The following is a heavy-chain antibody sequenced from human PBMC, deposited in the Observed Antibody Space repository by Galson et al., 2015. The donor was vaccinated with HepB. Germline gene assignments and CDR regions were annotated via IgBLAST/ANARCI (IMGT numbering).Heavy chain of an antibody. V-gene: IGHV1-69*10. CDR2: FIPIFDIA. CDR1: GGTFSSYS. J-gene: IGHJ6*02. CDR3: ASVGYDSRILSSYGMDV. Sequence: SVKVSCKASGGTFSSYSISWVRQAPGQGLEWMGGFIPIFDIANYAQKFQGRVNITADKSTSTAYMELSSLRSEDTAVYYCASVGYDSRILSSYGMDVWGQWATVTVSS. D-gene: IGHD3-10*01.